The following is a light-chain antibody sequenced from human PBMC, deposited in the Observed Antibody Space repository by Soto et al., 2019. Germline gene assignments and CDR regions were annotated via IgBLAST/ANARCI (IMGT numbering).Light chain of an antibody. J-gene: IGKJ3*01. V-gene: IGKV3-15*01. CDR2: GTS. CDR1: QSVSSI. Sequence: EIVMTQSPATLSVSPGERATLSCRASQSVSSILAWYQQKPGQAPRLLIYGTSTRATGILARFSGIGSGTEFTLTISSLQSEDFAVYYCQQYNNWPPTFGPGTKVDIK. CDR3: QQYNNWPPT.